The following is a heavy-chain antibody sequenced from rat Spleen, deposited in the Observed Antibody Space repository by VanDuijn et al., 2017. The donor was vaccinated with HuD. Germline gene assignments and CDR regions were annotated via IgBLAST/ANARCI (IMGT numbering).Heavy chain of an antibody. Sequence: EVQLQESGPGLVKPSQSLSLTCSVTGYSITSNYWGWIRKFPGNKLEWMGYINGAGSTNYNPSLKSRMSITRDRSKNQFFLQLNSVSTEDTATYYFATSEGGHYFLPFAYWGQLTLVTDSS. CDR1: GYSITSNY. CDR3: ATSEGGHYFLPFAY. V-gene: IGHV3-3*01. J-gene: IGHJ3*01. CDR2: INGAGST. D-gene: IGHD1-12*02.